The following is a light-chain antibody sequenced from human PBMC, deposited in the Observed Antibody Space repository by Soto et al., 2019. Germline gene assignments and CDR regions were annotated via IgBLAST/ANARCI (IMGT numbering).Light chain of an antibody. CDR2: DVS. J-gene: IGLJ1*01. CDR3: TSFGSSTTRV. Sequence: QSALTQPASVSGSPGQSITISCTGTISDVGGYNYVSWYQQHPGKAPKLILYDVSNRPSGVSNRFSGSKSGNSASLTISGLQAEDDADYYCTSFGSSTTRVFGTGTKVTVL. CDR1: ISDVGGYNY. V-gene: IGLV2-14*01.